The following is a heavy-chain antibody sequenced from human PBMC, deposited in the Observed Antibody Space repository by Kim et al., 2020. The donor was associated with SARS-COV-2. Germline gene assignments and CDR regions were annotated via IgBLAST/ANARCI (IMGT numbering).Heavy chain of an antibody. CDR3: AKDITPLATVTTFYY. V-gene: IGHV3-43*01. D-gene: IGHD4-4*01. J-gene: IGHJ4*02. Sequence: VSVKGRLTISRDNSKNSLYLQMNSLRTEDTALYYCAKDITPLATVTTFYYWGQGTLVTVSS.